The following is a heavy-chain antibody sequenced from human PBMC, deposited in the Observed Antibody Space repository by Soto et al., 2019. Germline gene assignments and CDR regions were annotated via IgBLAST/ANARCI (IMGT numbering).Heavy chain of an antibody. CDR2: ISYDGSNK. CDR3: ANTVTTMTYDAFDI. Sequence: QHGGSLRLSCAASGVTFSSYGMHWVRQAPGKGLEWVAVISYDGSNKYYADSVKGRFTISRDNSKNTLYLQMNSLRAEDTAVYYCANTVTTMTYDAFDIWGQGTMVTVSS. V-gene: IGHV3-30*18. D-gene: IGHD4-17*01. CDR1: GVTFSSYG. J-gene: IGHJ3*02.